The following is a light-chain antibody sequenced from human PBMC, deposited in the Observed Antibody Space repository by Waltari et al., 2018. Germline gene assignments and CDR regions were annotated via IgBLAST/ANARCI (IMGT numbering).Light chain of an antibody. Sequence: DIEMTQSPDSLAVSLGERATINFKSSPSVLYSSNNKNYLAWYQHKPGQPPKLLIYWASTRESGVPERFSGSGSGTDFTLTISSLQAEDVAVYYCQQYYIAPHTFGGGTKVEVK. CDR2: WAS. CDR3: QQYYIAPHT. CDR1: PSVLYSSNNKNY. V-gene: IGKV4-1*01. J-gene: IGKJ4*01.